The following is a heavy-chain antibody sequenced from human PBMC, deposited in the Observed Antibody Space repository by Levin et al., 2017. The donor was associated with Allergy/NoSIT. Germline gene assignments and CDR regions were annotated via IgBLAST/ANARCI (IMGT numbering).Heavy chain of an antibody. CDR1: GFSLSNARMG. J-gene: IGHJ3*02. V-gene: IGHV2-26*01. Sequence: SGPTLVKPTETLTLTCTVSGFSLSNARMGVSWIRQPPGKALEWLAHIFSNDEKSYSTSLKSRLTISKDTSKSQVVLTMTNMDPVDTATYYCARSIVVVPAATTKNDAFDIWGQGTMVTVSS. CDR3: ARSIVVVPAATTKNDAFDI. D-gene: IGHD2-2*01. CDR2: IFSNDEK.